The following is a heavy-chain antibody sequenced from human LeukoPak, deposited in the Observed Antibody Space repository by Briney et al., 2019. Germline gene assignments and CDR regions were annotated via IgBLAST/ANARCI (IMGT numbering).Heavy chain of an antibody. V-gene: IGHV3-7*01. CDR2: IKQGGSEK. D-gene: IGHD3-3*01. J-gene: IGHJ6*03. CDR3: ARDRGSGYTYYYYYYMDV. Sequence: GGSLRLSCAASGFTFSSYWMSWVRQAPGKGLEWVANIKQGGSEKYYVDSVKGRFTISRDNAKNSLYLQMNSLRAEDTAVYYCARDRGSGYTYYYYYYMDVWGKGTTVTVSS. CDR1: GFTFSSYW.